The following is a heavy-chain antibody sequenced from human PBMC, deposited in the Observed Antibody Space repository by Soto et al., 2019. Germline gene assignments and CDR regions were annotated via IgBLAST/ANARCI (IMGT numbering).Heavy chain of an antibody. CDR2: IYWDDDK. Sequence: QITLKESGPTLVKPTQTLTLTCTFSGFSLSTSGVGVGWIRQPPGKALEWLALIYWDDDKRYSPSLKSRLTITKDTSKNQVVLTLTNMDPVDTATYYCAHSVHILTGSRFDYWGQGTLVTVSS. CDR1: GFSLSTSGVG. D-gene: IGHD3-9*01. J-gene: IGHJ4*02. CDR3: AHSVHILTGSRFDY. V-gene: IGHV2-5*02.